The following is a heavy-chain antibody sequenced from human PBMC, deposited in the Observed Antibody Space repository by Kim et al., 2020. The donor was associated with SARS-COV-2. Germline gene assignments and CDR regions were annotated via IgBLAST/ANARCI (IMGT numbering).Heavy chain of an antibody. J-gene: IGHJ4*02. D-gene: IGHD5-12*01. CDR1: GFTFSSYA. V-gene: IGHV3-30-3*01. CDR2: ISYDGSNK. Sequence: GGSLRLSCEASGFTFSSYAMHWVRQAPGKGLEWVAVISYDGSNKYYADSVKGRFTISRDNSKNTLYLQMNSLRAEDTAVYYCARDAKGVDIVAPDYWGQGTLVTVSS. CDR3: ARDAKGVDIVAPDY.